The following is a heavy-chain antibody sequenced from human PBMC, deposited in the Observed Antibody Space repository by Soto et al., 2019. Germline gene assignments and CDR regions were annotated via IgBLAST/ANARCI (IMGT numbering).Heavy chain of an antibody. Sequence: QVQLVQSGAEVKKPGSSVTVSCKASGGTFSSYTISWVRQAPGQGLEWMGGIIPIFGTVNYAQKFQGRVTITEDEYTSTAYMELSSLRSEDTAVYYCARGNHRWRQLWYCDLWGRGTLVTVSS. J-gene: IGHJ2*01. CDR3: ARGNHRWRQLWYCDL. CDR1: GGTFSSYT. D-gene: IGHD5-12*01. V-gene: IGHV1-69*12. CDR2: IIPIFGTV.